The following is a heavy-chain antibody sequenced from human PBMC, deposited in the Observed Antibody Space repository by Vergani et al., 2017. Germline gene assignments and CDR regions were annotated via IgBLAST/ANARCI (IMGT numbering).Heavy chain of an antibody. V-gene: IGHV4-31*11. Sequence: QVQLQESGPGLVKPSQTLSLTCAVSGGSISSGGYYWSWIRQHPGKGLEWIGYIYYSGSTYYNPSLKSRVTISVDTSKNPFSLKRSSVTAADTAVYYCARAPIESTIFGVVIIRFAFYIWGQGTMVTVSS. J-gene: IGHJ3*02. D-gene: IGHD3-3*01. CDR2: IYYSGST. CDR1: GGSISSGGYY. CDR3: ARAPIESTIFGVVIIRFAFYI.